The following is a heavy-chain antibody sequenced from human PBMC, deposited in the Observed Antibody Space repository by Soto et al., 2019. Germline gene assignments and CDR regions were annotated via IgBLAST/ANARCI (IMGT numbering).Heavy chain of an antibody. D-gene: IGHD2-15*01. CDR3: ARQEPPRYCSSPTCFAPFDY. CDR2: INPDDSET. V-gene: IGHV5-51*01. Sequence: PGESLKISCHGSGYNFKMYWIGWVRQMPGKGLEWMGIINPDDSETRYSPSFLGQVTISADKSISTAYLQWSSLEASDTAMYYCARQEPPRYCSSPTCFAPFDYWGQGALVTVSS. J-gene: IGHJ4*02. CDR1: GYNFKMYW.